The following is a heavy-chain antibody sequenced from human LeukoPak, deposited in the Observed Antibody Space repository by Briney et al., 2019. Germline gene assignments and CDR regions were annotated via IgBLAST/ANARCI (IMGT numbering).Heavy chain of an antibody. Sequence: PSETLSLTCTVSGRSISSGGYYWSWIRHHPGKGLEWIGYIYYSGSTYYNPSLKSRFTISVDPSKNQFSLKLSYVTAADTAVYYCARGDDSSGYMYCWGQGILVIASA. J-gene: IGHJ4*02. D-gene: IGHD3-22*01. CDR3: ARGDDSSGYMYC. CDR1: GRSISSGGYY. V-gene: IGHV4-31*03. CDR2: IYYSGST.